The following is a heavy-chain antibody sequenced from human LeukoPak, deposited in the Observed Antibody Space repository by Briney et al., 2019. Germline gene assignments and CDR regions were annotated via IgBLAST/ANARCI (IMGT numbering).Heavy chain of an antibody. J-gene: IGHJ4*02. CDR2: ISYDGSNK. Sequence: PGRSLRLSCAASGFTFSSYAMHWVRQAPGKGLEWVAVISYDGSNKYYADSVKGRFTISRDNSENTLYLQMNSLRAEDTAVYYCARDDARSSSWYGSWGQGTLVTVSS. D-gene: IGHD6-13*01. CDR3: ARDDARSSSWYGS. V-gene: IGHV3-30*04. CDR1: GFTFSSYA.